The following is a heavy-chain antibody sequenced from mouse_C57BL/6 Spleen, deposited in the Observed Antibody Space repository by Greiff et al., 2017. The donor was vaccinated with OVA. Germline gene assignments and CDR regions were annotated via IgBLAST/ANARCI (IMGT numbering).Heavy chain of an antibody. CDR2: IYPRDGST. V-gene: IGHV1-85*01. CDR1: GYTFTSYD. J-gene: IGHJ1*03. CDR3: AREDYGGSGEWYFDG. D-gene: IGHD1-1*01. Sequence: VQLQQSGPELVKPGASVKLSCKASGYTFTSYDINWVKQRPGQGLGWIGWIYPRDGSTQYNEKFKGKATLTVDKSSSTAYMELHSLTSEDSAVYFCAREDYGGSGEWYFDGWGTGTTVTVSS.